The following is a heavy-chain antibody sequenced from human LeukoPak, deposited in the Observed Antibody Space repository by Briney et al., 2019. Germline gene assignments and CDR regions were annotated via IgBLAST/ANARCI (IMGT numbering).Heavy chain of an antibody. D-gene: IGHD3-10*01. Sequence: PGGSLRLSCVASGFTFSEHYMSWIRQTPGKGLEWISHMTNTGSSRYYADSVRGRFTISRDNDNNSLFLQMNRLTAEDAAIYYCARYRSGSFPRLDYWGQGTLVTVSS. J-gene: IGHJ4*02. CDR1: GFTFSEHY. V-gene: IGHV3-11*01. CDR3: ARYRSGSFPRLDY. CDR2: MTNTGSSR.